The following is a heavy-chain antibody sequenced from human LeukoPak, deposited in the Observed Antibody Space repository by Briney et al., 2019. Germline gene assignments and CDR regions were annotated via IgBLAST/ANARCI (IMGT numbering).Heavy chain of an antibody. Sequence: SETLSLTCTVSGGSISSSTYYWGWIRQPPGRGLEWVGSIYYSGSTYYNPSLKSRVTISVDTSKNQFSLKLSSVTAADTAVYYCARFHSGYDMGEYWGQGTLVTVSS. V-gene: IGHV4-39*01. D-gene: IGHD5-12*01. CDR2: IYYSGST. CDR1: GGSISSSTYY. CDR3: ARFHSGYDMGEY. J-gene: IGHJ4*02.